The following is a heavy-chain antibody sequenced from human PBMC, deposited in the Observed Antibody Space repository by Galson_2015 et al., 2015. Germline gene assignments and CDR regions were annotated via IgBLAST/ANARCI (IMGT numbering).Heavy chain of an antibody. D-gene: IGHD1-26*01. V-gene: IGHV4-4*02. CDR3: ARVVGGPYRGGIFDY. Sequence: ATLSLPCAVSGASIGSTNWWRWVRPPPGRGLEWITEIYHSGIANYNPSLKSRVTVSVDKSNNQFSLKLSSVTAADTAVYYCARVVGGPYRGGIFDYWGQGTPVTVSS. J-gene: IGHJ4*02. CDR1: GASIGSTNW. CDR2: IYHSGIA.